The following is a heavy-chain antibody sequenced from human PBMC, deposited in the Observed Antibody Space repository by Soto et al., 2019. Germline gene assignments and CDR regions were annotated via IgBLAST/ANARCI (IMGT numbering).Heavy chain of an antibody. Sequence: ASVKVSCKASGYTFTGYYMHWVRQAPGQGLEWMGWINPNSGDTNYAQKFQGWVTMTRDTSISTAYMELSRLRSDDTAVYYCARGQLVKGHGYYYYYYMDVWGKGTTVTVSS. CDR3: ARGQLVKGHGYYYYYYMDV. D-gene: IGHD6-6*01. CDR2: INPNSGDT. J-gene: IGHJ6*03. CDR1: GYTFTGYY. V-gene: IGHV1-2*04.